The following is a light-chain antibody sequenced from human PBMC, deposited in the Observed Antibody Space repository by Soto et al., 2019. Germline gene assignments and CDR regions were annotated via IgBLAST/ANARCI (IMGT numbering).Light chain of an antibody. CDR1: QSISGW. CDR2: GAS. V-gene: IGKV1-5*01. CDR3: QQYNTYPWT. Sequence: DIQMTQSPSTLSASVRDRVTITCRASQSISGWLAWYQHKPGKAPNLLIYGASNLKSGVPSRFSGSGSGTDFPLTISSLQPDDFATYYCQQYNTYPWTFGQGTKVEIK. J-gene: IGKJ1*01.